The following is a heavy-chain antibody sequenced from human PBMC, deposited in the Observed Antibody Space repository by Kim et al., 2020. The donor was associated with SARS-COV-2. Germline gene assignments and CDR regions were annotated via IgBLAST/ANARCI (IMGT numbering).Heavy chain of an antibody. D-gene: IGHD3-10*01. CDR3: AKGGSSSARYFDH. CDR1: GFTFSTYG. Sequence: GGSLRLSCAASGFTFSTYGMHWVRQAPGKGLEWVAFISFDRTNKYYADSVKGRFTISRDNPKNTLYLQMNSLTAEDTAVYYCAKGGSSSARYFDHWGQGTLFTVSS. V-gene: IGHV3-30*18. J-gene: IGHJ4*02. CDR2: ISFDRTNK.